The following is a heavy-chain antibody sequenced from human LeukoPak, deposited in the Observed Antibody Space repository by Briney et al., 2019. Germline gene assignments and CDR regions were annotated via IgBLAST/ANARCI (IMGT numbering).Heavy chain of an antibody. J-gene: IGHJ4*02. V-gene: IGHV3-74*01. Sequence: GGSLRLSCAASGFSFSSYWMHWVRQARGRGLLWVSRINIDGRSASYAPSVTGRFTMSRDNAKNTVYLQMNSLRAEDTAVYYCVRDVWGDRDGFFEYWGQGTLVTVPS. D-gene: IGHD2-21*01. CDR2: INIDGRSA. CDR1: GFSFSSYW. CDR3: VRDVWGDRDGFFEY.